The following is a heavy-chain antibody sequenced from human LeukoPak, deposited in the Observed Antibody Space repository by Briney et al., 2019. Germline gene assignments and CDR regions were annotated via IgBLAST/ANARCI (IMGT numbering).Heavy chain of an antibody. CDR2: IKQEGSEK. D-gene: IGHD1-1*01. V-gene: IGHV3-7*01. CDR1: GFTFSSYW. CDR3: ARDPGKISFDY. Sequence: GGSLRLSCAASGFTFSSYWMSWVRQAPGKGLEWVANIKQEGSEKYYVDSVKGRFTISRDNAKNSLYLQMNSLRAEDTAVYYCARDPGKISFDYWGQGTLVTVSS. J-gene: IGHJ4*02.